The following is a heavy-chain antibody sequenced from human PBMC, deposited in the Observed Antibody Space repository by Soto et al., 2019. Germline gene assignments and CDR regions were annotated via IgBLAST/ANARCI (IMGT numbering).Heavy chain of an antibody. D-gene: IGHD3-16*01. CDR2: INHSGST. V-gene: IGHV4-34*01. CDR3: ARKGFGYRYFDY. CDR1: GGSFRGYY. Sequence: SETLSLTCAVYGGSFRGYYWSWILQPPGKGLEWIGEINHSGSTNYNPSLKSRVTISVDTSKKQFSLKLSSVTAADTAVYYCARKGFGYRYFDYWGQGTLVTSPQ. J-gene: IGHJ4*02.